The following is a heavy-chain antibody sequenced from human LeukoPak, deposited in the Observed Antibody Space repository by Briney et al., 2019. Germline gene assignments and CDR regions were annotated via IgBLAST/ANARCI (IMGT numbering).Heavy chain of an antibody. D-gene: IGHD2-8*01. Sequence: HSGGSLRLSCAASGFTFSSYAMSWVRQAPGKGLEWVSAISGSGGSTYYADSVKGRFTISRDNSKNTLYLQMNSLRAEDTAVYYCAKYKLYSEAAPDAFDIWGQGTMVTVSS. CDR3: AKYKLYSEAAPDAFDI. V-gene: IGHV3-23*01. CDR1: GFTFSSYA. J-gene: IGHJ3*02. CDR2: ISGSGGST.